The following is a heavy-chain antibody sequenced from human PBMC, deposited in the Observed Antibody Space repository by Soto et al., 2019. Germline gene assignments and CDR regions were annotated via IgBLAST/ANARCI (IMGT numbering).Heavy chain of an antibody. V-gene: IGHV1-69*13. J-gene: IGHJ4*02. D-gene: IGHD3-22*01. CDR1: GGTFSSYA. CDR2: IIPIFGTA. CDR3: ARDKGSAYYDSSGYYWHTFDY. Sequence: SVKVSCKASGGTFSSYAISWVRQAPGQGLEWMGGIIPIFGTANYAQKFQGRVTITADESTSTAYMELSSLRSEDTAVYYCARDKGSAYYDSSGYYWHTFDYWGQGTLVTVSS.